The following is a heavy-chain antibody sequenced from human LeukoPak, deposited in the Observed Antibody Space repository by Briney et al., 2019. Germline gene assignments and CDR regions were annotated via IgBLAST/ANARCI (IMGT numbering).Heavy chain of an antibody. D-gene: IGHD6-6*01. Sequence: ASVKVSCKASGYTFTGYYMHWVRQAPGQGLEWMAWINPNSGGTNYAQKFQGWVTMTRDTSISTAYMELSRLRSDDTAVYYCARDRIAARPSHYYYYYGMDVWGQGTTVTVSS. CDR2: INPNSGGT. CDR1: GYTFTGYY. J-gene: IGHJ6*02. V-gene: IGHV1-2*04. CDR3: ARDRIAARPSHYYYYYGMDV.